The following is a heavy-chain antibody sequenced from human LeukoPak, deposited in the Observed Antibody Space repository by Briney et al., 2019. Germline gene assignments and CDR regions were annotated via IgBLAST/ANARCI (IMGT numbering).Heavy chain of an antibody. CDR1: GFTVSSNY. D-gene: IGHD3-22*01. CDR3: ARDSGYDSSGYFSY. Sequence: GGPLRLSCAASGFTVSSNYMTWVRQAPGKGLECVSVIYSGGSTYYTDSVKGRFTISRDNSKNTLYLQMNSLRAEDTAVYYCARDSGYDSSGYFSYWGQGTLVTVAS. CDR2: IYSGGST. V-gene: IGHV3-53*01. J-gene: IGHJ4*02.